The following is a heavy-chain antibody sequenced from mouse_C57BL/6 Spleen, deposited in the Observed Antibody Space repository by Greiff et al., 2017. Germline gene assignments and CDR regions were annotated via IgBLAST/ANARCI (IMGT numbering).Heavy chain of an antibody. V-gene: IGHV5-17*01. J-gene: IGHJ2*01. CDR2: ISSGSSTI. Sequence: EVMLVESGGGLVKPGGSLKLSCAASGFTFSDYGMHWVRQAPEKGLEWVAYISSGSSTIYYADTVKGRFTISRDNAKNTLFLQMTSLRSEDTAMYYCAREDDYGFDYWGQGTTLTVSS. CDR1: GFTFSDYG. D-gene: IGHD2-4*01. CDR3: AREDDYGFDY.